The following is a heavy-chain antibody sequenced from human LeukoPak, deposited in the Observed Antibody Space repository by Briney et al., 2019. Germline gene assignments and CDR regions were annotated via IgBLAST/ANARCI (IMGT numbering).Heavy chain of an antibody. CDR2: ISCDGSNK. V-gene: IGHV3-30*01. D-gene: IGHD6-6*01. CDR1: GFTFSSYA. Sequence: GGSLRLSCAASGFTFSSYAMHWVRQAPGKGLEWVAVISCDGSNKYYADSVKGRFTISRDNSKNTLYLQMNSLRAEDTAVYYCERAGQLVLGYYYYYMDVWGKGTTVTVSS. J-gene: IGHJ6*03. CDR3: ERAGQLVLGYYYYYMDV.